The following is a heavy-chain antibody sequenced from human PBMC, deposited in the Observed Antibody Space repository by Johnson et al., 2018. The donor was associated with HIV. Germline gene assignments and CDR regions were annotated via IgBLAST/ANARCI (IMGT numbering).Heavy chain of an antibody. Sequence: GKGLEWVCGIDGNGGNKRYADSVKGRFTISRDNAKNSLYLQMNSLRAEDTALYYCAKTYSGSNRDAFDVWGQGTMVTVSS. D-gene: IGHD1-26*01. CDR2: IDGNGGNK. CDR3: AKTYSGSNRDAFDV. V-gene: IGHV3-20*03. J-gene: IGHJ3*01.